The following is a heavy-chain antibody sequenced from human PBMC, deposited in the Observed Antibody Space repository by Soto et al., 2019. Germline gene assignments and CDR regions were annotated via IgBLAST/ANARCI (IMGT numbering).Heavy chain of an antibody. V-gene: IGHV3-23*01. D-gene: IGHD4-17*01. CDR3: AKDLRPDGVWDFDY. CDR2: INSGGRT. J-gene: IGHJ4*02. Sequence: EVQLLESGGGLVQPGGSLRLSCAASGFTFSSYTMNWVRQAPGKGLEWVSGINSGGRTYYADSVKGRFTISRDDSKNTLYLQRISRRAEDTAVYYCAKDLRPDGVWDFDYWGQGTLVTVSS. CDR1: GFTFSSYT.